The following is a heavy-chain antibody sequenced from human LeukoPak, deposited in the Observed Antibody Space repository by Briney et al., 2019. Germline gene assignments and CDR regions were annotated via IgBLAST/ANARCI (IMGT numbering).Heavy chain of an antibody. J-gene: IGHJ6*03. D-gene: IGHD3-3*01. Sequence: SETLSLTCAVYGGSFSGSYWGWIRRPQGRGREWIGEINHSGSTNYNPSLKSRVTISVDTSKNQFSLKLSSVTAADTAVYYCARGYDFWSGSYMDVWGKGTTVTVSS. V-gene: IGHV4-34*01. CDR1: GGSFSGSY. CDR2: INHSGST. CDR3: ARGYDFWSGSYMDV.